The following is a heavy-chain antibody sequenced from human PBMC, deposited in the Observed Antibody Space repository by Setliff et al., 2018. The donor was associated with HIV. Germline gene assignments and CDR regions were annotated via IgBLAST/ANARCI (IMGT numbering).Heavy chain of an antibody. J-gene: IGHJ3*02. CDR2: IIPNSGGT. V-gene: IGHV1-2*06. D-gene: IGHD2-8*01. CDR3: ATKVYCTNGVCLDALDI. CDR1: GYTFTAYF. Sequence: ASVKVSCKASGYTFTAYFMHWVRQAPGQGLEWMGRIIPNSGGTNYAQKFQGRVTMTRDTSISTGYMELSRLRSDDTAVYYCATKVYCTNGVCLDALDIWGQGTMVTVSS.